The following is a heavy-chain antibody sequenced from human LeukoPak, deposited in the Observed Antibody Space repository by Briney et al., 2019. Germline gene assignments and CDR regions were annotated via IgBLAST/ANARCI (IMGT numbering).Heavy chain of an antibody. J-gene: IGHJ6*03. Sequence: GGSLRLSCAASGFTFDNYGMHWVRQAPGKGLEWVAIISYDGSDKYYADSVKGRFTISRDNSKNTLYLQMNSLRAEDTAVYYCARDHHHRLWDYHYSYMDVWGKGTTVTISS. V-gene: IGHV3-30*03. CDR3: ARDHHHRLWDYHYSYMDV. CDR2: ISYDGSDK. CDR1: GFTFDNYG. D-gene: IGHD1-14*01.